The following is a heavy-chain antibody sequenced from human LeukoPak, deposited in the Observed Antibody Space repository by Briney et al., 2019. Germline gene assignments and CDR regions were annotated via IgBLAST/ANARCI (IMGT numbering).Heavy chain of an antibody. D-gene: IGHD3-22*01. CDR3: ARVGYDSSGYSPWFDY. V-gene: IGHV3-48*04. CDR1: GFTFSSYS. CDR2: ISSSSSTI. Sequence: GGSLRLSCAASGFTFSSYSMNWVRQAPGKGLEWVSYISSSSSTIYYADSVKGRFTISRDNAKNSLYLQMNSLRAEDTAVYYCARVGYDSSGYSPWFDYWGQGTLVTVSS. J-gene: IGHJ4*02.